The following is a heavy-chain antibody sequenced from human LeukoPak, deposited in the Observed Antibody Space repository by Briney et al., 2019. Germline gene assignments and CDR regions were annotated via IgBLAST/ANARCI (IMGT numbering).Heavy chain of an antibody. CDR3: ARGSNEDYYYYYMDV. J-gene: IGHJ6*03. D-gene: IGHD4-11*01. V-gene: IGHV5-51*01. Sequence: GESLKISRKGSGYSFTSYWIGWVRQMPGKGLEWMRIIYPGDSDTRYSPSFQGQVTISADKSISTAYLQWSSLKASDTAMYYCARGSNEDYYYYYMDVWGKGTTVTVSS. CDR1: GYSFTSYW. CDR2: IYPGDSDT.